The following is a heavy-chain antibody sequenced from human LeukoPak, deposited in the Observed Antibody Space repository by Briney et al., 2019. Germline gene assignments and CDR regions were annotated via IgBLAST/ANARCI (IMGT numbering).Heavy chain of an antibody. CDR1: GFTFSSYW. CDR3: TTEGLLWFGAMDV. V-gene: IGHV3-7*01. D-gene: IGHD3-10*01. J-gene: IGHJ6*04. CDR2: IKQDGSEK. Sequence: GGSLRLSCAASGFTFSSYWMSWVRQAPGKGLEWVANIKQDGSEKYYVDSVKGRFTISRDNAKNSLYLQMNSLRAEDTAVYYCTTEGLLWFGAMDVWGKGTTVTISS.